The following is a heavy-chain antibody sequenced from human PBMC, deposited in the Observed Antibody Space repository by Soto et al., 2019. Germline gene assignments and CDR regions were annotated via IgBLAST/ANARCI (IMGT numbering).Heavy chain of an antibody. CDR1: GFPFSSYA. CDR3: ARGSVYASYFDY. J-gene: IGHJ4*02. D-gene: IGHD2-8*01. CDR2: IYYSGST. V-gene: IGHV4-59*01. Sequence: PGGSLRLSCAASGFPFSSYAMSWVRQAPGKGLEWIGYIYYSGSTNYNPSLKSRVTISVDTSKNQFSLKLSSVTAADTAVYYCARGSVYASYFDYWAREPWSPSPQ.